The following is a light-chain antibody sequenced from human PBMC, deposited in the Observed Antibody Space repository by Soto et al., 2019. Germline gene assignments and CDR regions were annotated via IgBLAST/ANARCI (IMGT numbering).Light chain of an antibody. V-gene: IGLV2-14*01. J-gene: IGLJ1*01. CDR3: TSCINANTRCV. CDR1: NGDIGAYVF. CDR2: EVN. Sequence: QSVLTQPASVSGSPEQSITISCTGTNGDIGAYVFVSWYQQHPGKAPTLVIFEVNYRPSRVSDRFSRCKSGNTACLTITRLKAEDEPDYYRTSCINANTRCVFRSGTKVTVL.